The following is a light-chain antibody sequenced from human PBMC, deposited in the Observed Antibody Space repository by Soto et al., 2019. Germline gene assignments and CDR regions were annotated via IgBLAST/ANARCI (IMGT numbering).Light chain of an antibody. CDR3: QQYGSSRWT. CDR1: QSVASAY. CDR2: GAS. Sequence: EILLTQSPGTLSLSPGDRATLSCRASQSVASAYLAWYQHKPGQAPRLLSYGASSRATGIPARFTGSGSGTDFTLTISRMEPEDFAVYYCQQYGSSRWTFGQGTKVEAK. V-gene: IGKV3-20*01. J-gene: IGKJ1*01.